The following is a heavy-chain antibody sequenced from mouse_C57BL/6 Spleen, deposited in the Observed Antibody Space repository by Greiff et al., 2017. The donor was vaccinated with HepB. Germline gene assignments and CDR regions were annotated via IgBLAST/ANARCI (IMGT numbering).Heavy chain of an antibody. J-gene: IGHJ1*03. CDR2: IDPSDSYT. Sequence: QVHVKQPGAELVMPGASVKLSCKASGYTFTSYWMHWVKQRPGQGLEWIGEIDPSDSYTNYNQKFKGKSTLTVDKSSSTAYMQLSSLTSEDSAVYYCAREGSFDVWGTGTTVTVSS. CDR1: GYTFTSYW. V-gene: IGHV1-69*01. CDR3: AREGSFDV.